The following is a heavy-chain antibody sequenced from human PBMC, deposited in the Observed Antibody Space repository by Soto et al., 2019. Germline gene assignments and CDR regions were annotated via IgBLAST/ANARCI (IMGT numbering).Heavy chain of an antibody. Sequence: GGSLRLSCAASGFTFSSYAMSWVRQAPGKGLEWVSAISDNSGSTYYADSVKGRFTISRDNSKNTLYLQMNSLRAEDTAVYYCAKTNYYYGSGSIDYLGQGTLVTVSS. D-gene: IGHD3-10*01. V-gene: IGHV3-23*01. CDR1: GFTFSSYA. CDR3: AKTNYYYGSGSIDY. CDR2: ISDNSGST. J-gene: IGHJ4*02.